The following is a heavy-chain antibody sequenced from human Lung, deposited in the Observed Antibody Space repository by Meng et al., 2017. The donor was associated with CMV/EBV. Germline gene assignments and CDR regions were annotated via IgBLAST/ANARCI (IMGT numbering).Heavy chain of an antibody. CDR3: ARDGSFWSGYYAPVAFDI. CDR1: GFTFSSYS. J-gene: IGHJ3*02. D-gene: IGHD3-3*01. CDR2: ISSSSSYI. V-gene: IGHV3-21*01. Sequence: ESXKISXAASGFTFSSYSMNWVRQAPGKGLEWLSSISSSSSYIYYADSVKGRFTISRDNAKNSLYLQMNSLRAEDTAVYYCARDGSFWSGYYAPVAFDIWGKETXVTVSS.